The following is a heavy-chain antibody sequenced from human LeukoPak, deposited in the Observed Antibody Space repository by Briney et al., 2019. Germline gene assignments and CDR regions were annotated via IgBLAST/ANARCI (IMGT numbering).Heavy chain of an antibody. CDR1: GFSFRSYW. CDR3: VRGYCSSTSCPTLYYY. J-gene: IGHJ4*02. CDR2: INNDGTTT. Sequence: GGSLRLSCAASGFSFRSYWMHWVRQAPGKGLVWVSRINNDGTTTSYADSVKGRFTTSRDNAKNTLYLQMNSLRAEDTAVYYCVRGYCSSTSCPTLYYYWGQGTLVTVSS. D-gene: IGHD2-2*01. V-gene: IGHV3-74*01.